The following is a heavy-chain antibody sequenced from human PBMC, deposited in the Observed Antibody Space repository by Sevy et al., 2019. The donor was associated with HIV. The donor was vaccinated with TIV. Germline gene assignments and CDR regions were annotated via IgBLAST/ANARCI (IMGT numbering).Heavy chain of an antibody. CDR3: ARDLPLYSSSGPPFDY. V-gene: IGHV3-7*01. CDR2: IKQDGSEK. Sequence: GGSLRLSCAASGFTFSSYWMSWVRQAPGKGLEWVANIKQDGSEKYYVDSVKGRFNISRDNAKNSLYLQMNSLRAEDTAVYYCARDLPLYSSSGPPFDYWGQGTLVTVSS. CDR1: GFTFSSYW. J-gene: IGHJ4*02. D-gene: IGHD6-13*01.